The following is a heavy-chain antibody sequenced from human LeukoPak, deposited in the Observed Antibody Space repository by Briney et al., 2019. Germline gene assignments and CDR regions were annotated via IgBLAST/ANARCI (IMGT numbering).Heavy chain of an antibody. CDR1: GGSISSGGYY. CDR2: IYYSGST. CDR3: ARGSTYYYDSSGYRVDY. V-gene: IGHV4-31*03. Sequence: SETLSLTCTVSGGSISSGGYYWSWIRQHPGQGLEWIGYIYYSGSTYYNPSLKSRVTISVDTSKNQFSLKLSSVTAADTAVYYCARGSTYYYDSSGYRVDYWGQGTLVTVSS. D-gene: IGHD3-22*01. J-gene: IGHJ4*02.